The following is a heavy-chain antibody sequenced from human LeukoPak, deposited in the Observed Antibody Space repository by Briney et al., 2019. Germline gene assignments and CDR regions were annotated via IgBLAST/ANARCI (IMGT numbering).Heavy chain of an antibody. CDR1: GFNFDEYG. J-gene: IGHJ4*02. CDR2: INWNGGSR. CDR3: ARGSSFSNF. V-gene: IGHV3-20*04. Sequence: PGGSLRLACAVSGFNFDEYGMTWVRHAPGKGLEWVSGINWNGGSRGYADSVKGRFTISRDNAKKFLYLQMNSLRAEDTAFYYCARGSSFSNFWGQGIPVTVSS. D-gene: IGHD6-13*01.